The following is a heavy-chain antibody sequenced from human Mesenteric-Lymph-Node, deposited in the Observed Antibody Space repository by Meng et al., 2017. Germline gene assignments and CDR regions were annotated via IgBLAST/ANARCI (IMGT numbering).Heavy chain of an antibody. CDR1: CASIGHSKW. J-gene: IGHJ4*02. D-gene: IGHD1-7*01. CDR3: ARERMRELGLFDY. V-gene: IGHV4-4*02. CDR2: FSNSGKT. Sequence: QRAGPVLGPPSGTLSLACAVSCASIGHSKWWSCPRQSPGKWLEWICEFSNSGKTIYSPSLNSRVTISLDKSSNQFSLTLSRVTAADTAMYYCARERMRELGLFDYWGQGTLVTVSS.